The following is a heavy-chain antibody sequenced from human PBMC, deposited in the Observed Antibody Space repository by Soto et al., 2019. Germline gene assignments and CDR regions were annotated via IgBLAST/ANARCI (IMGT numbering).Heavy chain of an antibody. Sequence: SETLSLTCAVSGGSISSGGYSWSWIRQPPGKGLEWVRYIYHSGSTYYNPSLKSRVTISVDRSKNQFSLKLSSVTAADTAVYYCARGRPRRGVSLDPWGQGTPVTVSS. J-gene: IGHJ5*02. CDR2: IYHSGST. CDR3: ARGRPRRGVSLDP. D-gene: IGHD3-3*01. CDR1: GGSISSGGYS. V-gene: IGHV4-30-2*01.